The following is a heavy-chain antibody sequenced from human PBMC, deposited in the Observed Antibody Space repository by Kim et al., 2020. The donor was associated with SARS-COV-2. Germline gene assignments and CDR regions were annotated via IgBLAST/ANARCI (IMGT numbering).Heavy chain of an antibody. J-gene: IGHJ4*02. Sequence: YSRRFQGRVTITQDTSASTAYMELSSLRSEDTAVYYCARDWSYGGNSLDYWGQGTLVTVSS. CDR3: ARDWSYGGNSLDY. D-gene: IGHD4-17*01. V-gene: IGHV1-3*01.